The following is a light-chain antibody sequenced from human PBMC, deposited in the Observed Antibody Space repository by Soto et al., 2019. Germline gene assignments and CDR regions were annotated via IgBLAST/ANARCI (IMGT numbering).Light chain of an antibody. CDR1: QSIDNW. CDR2: DAS. V-gene: IGKV1-5*01. J-gene: IGKJ5*01. CDR3: QHSDTFPYT. Sequence: MTQSPSFVSASVGDRVTITCRASQSIDNWLAWYQQKPGKAPKLLIYDASTLESGVSSGFSGSGSGTEFTLTISSLRPDDFATYYCQHSDTFPYTFGQGTRLEIK.